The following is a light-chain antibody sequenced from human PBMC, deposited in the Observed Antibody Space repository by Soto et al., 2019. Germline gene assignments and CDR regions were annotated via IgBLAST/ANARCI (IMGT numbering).Light chain of an antibody. J-gene: IGKJ4*01. CDR3: QQSYSFPPT. CDR1: QNINIH. V-gene: IGKV1-39*01. Sequence: DILMTQSPSSLSASVGDRVTITCRASQNINIHLNWYQQKPGKVPKVLIYAASSLQSGVPSRFSGSGSGTDFTLIISSLQPEDFATYYCQQSYSFPPTFGGGTKVEIK. CDR2: AAS.